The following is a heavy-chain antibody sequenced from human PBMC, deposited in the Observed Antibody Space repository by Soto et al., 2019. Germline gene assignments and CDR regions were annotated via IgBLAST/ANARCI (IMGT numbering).Heavy chain of an antibody. CDR3: ARGPSSGSYVDAFDI. J-gene: IGHJ3*02. V-gene: IGHV4-59*01. D-gene: IGHD1-26*01. CDR1: GGSISSYY. CDR2: IYYSGST. Sequence: ETLSLAYTVSGGSISSYYCRWIRQPPGKGLEWIGYIYYSGSTNYNSSLKSRVTISVDTSKNQFSLKLSSVTAADTAVYYCARGPSSGSYVDAFDIWGQGTMVTVSS.